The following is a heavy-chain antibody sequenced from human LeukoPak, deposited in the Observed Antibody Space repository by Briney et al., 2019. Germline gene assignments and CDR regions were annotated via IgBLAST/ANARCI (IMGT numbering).Heavy chain of an antibody. CDR3: ARALNPLLGYSYGSRSDAFDI. Sequence: ASVKVSCNASGYTFTSYGISWVRQAPGQGLEWMGWISAYNGNTNYAQKLQGRVTMTTDTSTSTAYMELRSLRSDDTAVYYCARALNPLLGYSYGSRSDAFDIWGQGTMVTVSS. CDR1: GYTFTSYG. V-gene: IGHV1-18*01. CDR2: ISAYNGNT. J-gene: IGHJ3*02. D-gene: IGHD5-18*01.